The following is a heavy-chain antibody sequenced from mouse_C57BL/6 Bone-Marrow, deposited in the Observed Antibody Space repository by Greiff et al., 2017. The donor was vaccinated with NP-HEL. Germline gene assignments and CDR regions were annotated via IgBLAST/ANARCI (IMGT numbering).Heavy chain of an antibody. CDR3: AREDKTLGFAY. CDR1: GYTFTSYW. J-gene: IGHJ3*01. Sequence: QVQLQQPGAELVKPGASVKLSCKASGYTFTSYWMQWVKQRPGQGLEWIGEIDPSDSYTNYNQKFKGKATLTVNTSSSTAYMQLSSLTSEDSAVYYCAREDKTLGFAYWGQGTLVTGSA. CDR2: IDPSDSYT. V-gene: IGHV1-50*01.